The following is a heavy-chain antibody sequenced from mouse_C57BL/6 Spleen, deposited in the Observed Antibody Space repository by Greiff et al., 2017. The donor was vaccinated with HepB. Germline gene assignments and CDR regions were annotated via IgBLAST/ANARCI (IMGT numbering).Heavy chain of an antibody. V-gene: IGHV5-17*01. D-gene: IGHD1-1*01. CDR3: ARGFYYGSQFAY. CDR2: ISSGSSTI. Sequence: EVKLQESGGGLVKPGGSLKLSCAASGFTFSDYGMHWVRQAPEKGLEWVAYISSGSSTIYYADTVKGRFTISRDNAKNTLFLQMTSLRSEDTAMYYCARGFYYGSQFAYWGQGTLVTVSA. CDR1: GFTFSDYG. J-gene: IGHJ3*01.